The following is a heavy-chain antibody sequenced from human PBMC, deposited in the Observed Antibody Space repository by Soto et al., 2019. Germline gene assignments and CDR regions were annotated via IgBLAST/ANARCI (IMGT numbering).Heavy chain of an antibody. Sequence: QVELQESGPRLVRPSETLSLTCTVSGVSVSSGSYYWSWIRQPPGQGLEWIGYVYYGGNTDYNPFLKSRLIISVDTSKNQFSLKLIYVTSADTAIYFCARTYSSSFPFDYWGQGTLVTVSS. D-gene: IGHD6-6*01. CDR1: GVSVSSGSYY. J-gene: IGHJ4*02. CDR3: ARTYSSSFPFDY. V-gene: IGHV4-61*01. CDR2: VYYGGNT.